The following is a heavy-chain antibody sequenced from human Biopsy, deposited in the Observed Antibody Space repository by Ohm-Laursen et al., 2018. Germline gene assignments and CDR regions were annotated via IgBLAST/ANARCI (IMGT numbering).Heavy chain of an antibody. CDR2: INPDGSVK. J-gene: IGHJ4*02. Sequence: SLRLSCAASGFMFSASWMSWVRQAPGRGLEWVANINPDGSVKYFADSVKGRFTISRDNAENSMYLQMSSLTVDDTAVYYCARDERWCQGTLVTVSS. D-gene: IGHD5-24*01. CDR3: ARDER. CDR1: GFMFSASW. V-gene: IGHV3-7*01.